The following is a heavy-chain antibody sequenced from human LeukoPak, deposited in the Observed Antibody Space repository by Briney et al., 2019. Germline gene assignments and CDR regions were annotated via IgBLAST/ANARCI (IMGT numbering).Heavy chain of an antibody. CDR3: ARGGRKYYYGSGSPRNFDY. CDR2: IIPIFGTA. J-gene: IGHJ4*02. V-gene: IGHV1-69*13. Sequence: EASVKVSCKASVGTFSSYAISWVRQAPGQGLAWVGGIIPIFGTANYAQKFQGRVTITADESTSTAYMELSSLRSEDTAVYYCARGGRKYYYGSGSPRNFDYWGQGTLVTVSS. D-gene: IGHD3-10*01. CDR1: VGTFSSYA.